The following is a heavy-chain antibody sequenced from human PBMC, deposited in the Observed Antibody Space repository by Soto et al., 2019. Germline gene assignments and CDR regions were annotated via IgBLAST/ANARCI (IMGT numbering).Heavy chain of an antibody. Sequence: PGESLKISCKGSGYSFTSYWISWVRQTPGKGLEWMGRIDPSDSYTNYSPSFQGHVTISADKSISTAYLQWSSLKASDTAMYYCARHPIYCGGDCYEWVVWGQGTTVTVSS. CDR2: IDPSDSYT. J-gene: IGHJ6*02. CDR3: ARHPIYCGGDCYEWVV. V-gene: IGHV5-10-1*01. CDR1: GYSFTSYW. D-gene: IGHD2-21*02.